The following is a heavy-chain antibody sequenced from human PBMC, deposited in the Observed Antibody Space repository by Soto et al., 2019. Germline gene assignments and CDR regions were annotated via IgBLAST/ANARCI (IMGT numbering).Heavy chain of an antibody. CDR3: ARSPPRVEKNNYAGGWFDP. Sequence: GASGKVSCKASGYPFTKYKINWVRQATGQGLEWMGWINPNSGNTGYSQKFQGRVTMTRNTSISTAYMELSSLRFDDTAVYYCARSPPRVEKNNYAGGWFDPWGQGTLVTVYS. CDR1: GYPFTKYK. D-gene: IGHD4-4*01. CDR2: INPNSGNT. V-gene: IGHV1-8*01. J-gene: IGHJ5*02.